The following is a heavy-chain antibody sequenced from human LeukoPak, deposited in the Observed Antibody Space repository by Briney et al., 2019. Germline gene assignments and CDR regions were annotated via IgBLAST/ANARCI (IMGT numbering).Heavy chain of an antibody. CDR1: GFTVSSNY. CDR2: IYSGGST. Sequence: TGGSLRLACAASGFTVSSNYMSWVRQAPGKGLEWVSVIYSGGSTYYADTVKGTFTISRHNSKNTPYLQMNRLRAEDTAVYYCPRDLRTPPNSGRGYWGHGTPVTVSS. CDR3: PRDLRTPPNSGRGY. D-gene: IGHD1-26*01. J-gene: IGHJ4*01. V-gene: IGHV3-66*01.